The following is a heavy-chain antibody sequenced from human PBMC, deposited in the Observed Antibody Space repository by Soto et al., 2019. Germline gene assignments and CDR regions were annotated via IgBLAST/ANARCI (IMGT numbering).Heavy chain of an antibody. D-gene: IGHD3-9*01. J-gene: IGHJ4*02. V-gene: IGHV4-59*11. Sequence: SETLSLTCTVSAGSIAGRYWGWIRQPPGKGLEWIGYVYYSGSSTSNPSLKSRVTMSADTSKNQLPLKVRSVTAADTAVYYCARVGERWQYFDWFYYFDSWGQGALVTVS. CDR2: VYYSGSS. CDR3: ARVGERWQYFDWFYYFDS. CDR1: AGSIAGRY.